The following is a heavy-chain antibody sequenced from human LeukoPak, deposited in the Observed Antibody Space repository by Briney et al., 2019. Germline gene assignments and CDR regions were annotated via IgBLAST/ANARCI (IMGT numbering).Heavy chain of an antibody. J-gene: IGHJ4*02. Sequence: SGTLSLTCTVSGYSISSAYYWAWIRQSPGRGLEWIASIYYSGITYYNPSLESRVTISVDTSENQFSLKLSSVTAADTAVYYCASYYGSGRYFNYWGQGTLVTVSS. CDR1: GYSISSAYY. CDR3: ASYYGSGRYFNY. CDR2: IYYSGIT. V-gene: IGHV4-38-2*02. D-gene: IGHD3-10*01.